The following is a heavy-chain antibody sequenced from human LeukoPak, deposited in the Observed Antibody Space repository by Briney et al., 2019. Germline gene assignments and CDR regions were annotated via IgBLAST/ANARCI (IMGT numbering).Heavy chain of an antibody. J-gene: IGHJ4*02. Sequence: SETLSLTCSVSGGSTNSYYWSWIRQSGGKGPERIGRIYSSGSTVYNPSLNSRLTMSIDTSKNQFSPTLKSVTATDTAVYYCARVKASSTSWTFDQWGQGALVTVSS. CDR2: IYSSGST. D-gene: IGHD2-2*01. V-gene: IGHV4-4*07. CDR3: ARVKASSTSWTFDQ. CDR1: GGSTNSYY.